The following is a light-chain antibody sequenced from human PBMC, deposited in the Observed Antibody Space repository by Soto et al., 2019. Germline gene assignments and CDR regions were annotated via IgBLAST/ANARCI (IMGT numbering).Light chain of an antibody. CDR2: GAS. J-gene: IGKJ1*01. CDR1: QSVGSN. V-gene: IGKV3-15*01. Sequence: EIVMTQSPVTLSVSPGERATLSCRASQSVGSNLAWYQQKPGQAPRLLIYGASTRATGIPARFSGGGSGAEFTLTVSSLQSEDFVVYYCQQYNNWPRTFGQGTKVEVK. CDR3: QQYNNWPRT.